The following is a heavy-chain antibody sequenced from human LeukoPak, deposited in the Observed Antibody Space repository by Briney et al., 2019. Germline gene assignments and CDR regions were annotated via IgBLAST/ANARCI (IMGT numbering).Heavy chain of an antibody. J-gene: IGHJ4*02. V-gene: IGHV4-61*01. D-gene: IGHD1-14*01. CDR1: GGSVSSNSYF. CDR3: AGGQRRNQDY. CDR2: IYYSGST. Sequence: PSETLSLTCTVSGGSVSSNSYFWTWIRQPPGKGLEWIGYIYYSGSTNYNPSLKSRVTISLYTSKSQTSLNLSSVTASDAAVYYCAGGQRRNQDYWGQGTLVTVSS.